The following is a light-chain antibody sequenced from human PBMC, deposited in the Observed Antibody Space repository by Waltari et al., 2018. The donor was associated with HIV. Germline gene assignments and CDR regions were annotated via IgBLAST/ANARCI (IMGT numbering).Light chain of an antibody. Sequence: QSVLTQPPSVSGAPGQRVTIPCTGSSSNIGAGYDVPRYQQLPGTAPKLLIYGNSNRPSGVPDRFSGSKSGTSASLAITGLQAEDEADYYCQSYDSSLSGSWVFGGGTKLTVL. CDR3: QSYDSSLSGSWV. V-gene: IGLV1-40*01. CDR1: SSNIGAGYD. CDR2: GNS. J-gene: IGLJ3*02.